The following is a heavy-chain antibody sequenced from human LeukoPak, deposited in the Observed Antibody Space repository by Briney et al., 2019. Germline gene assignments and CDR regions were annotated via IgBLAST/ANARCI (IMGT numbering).Heavy chain of an antibody. CDR3: ARGSYCTNGVCYYRRLPTRHYYYYMDV. J-gene: IGHJ6*03. D-gene: IGHD2-8*01. CDR2: INHSGST. Sequence: SETLSLTCAVYGGSFSGYYWSWIRQPPGKGLEWIGEINHSGSTNYNPSLKSRVTISVDTSKNQFSLKLSSVTAADTAVYYCARGSYCTNGVCYYRRLPTRHYYYYMDVRGKGTTVTVSS. CDR1: GGSFSGYY. V-gene: IGHV4-34*01.